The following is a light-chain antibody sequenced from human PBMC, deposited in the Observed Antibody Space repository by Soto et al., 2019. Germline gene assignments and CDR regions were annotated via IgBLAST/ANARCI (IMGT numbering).Light chain of an antibody. J-gene: IGLJ3*02. Sequence: QSALTQPASVSGSPGQSITISCTGTSSDVGGYKFVSWYQQHPGKAPKLMIYGVSNRPSGVSDRFSGSKSGNTVSLTISGLQAEDEADYYCSSYTSSSAVVFGGGTKLTVL. V-gene: IGLV2-14*01. CDR2: GVS. CDR3: SSYTSSSAVV. CDR1: SSDVGGYKF.